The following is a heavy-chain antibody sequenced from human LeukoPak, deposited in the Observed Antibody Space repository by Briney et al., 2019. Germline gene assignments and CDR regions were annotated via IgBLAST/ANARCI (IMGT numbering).Heavy chain of an antibody. CDR2: IYPGDSDS. Sequence: GESLKISCKGSGYSFPSYWIAWVRQMPGKGLEWLGIIYPGDSDSRYSPSFQGQVTISADTSISTAYLQWSSLKASDTAIYYCARHGNWGSGFYWYFDLWGRGTLVTVSS. CDR1: GYSFPSYW. D-gene: IGHD6-19*01. V-gene: IGHV5-51*01. CDR3: ARHGNWGSGFYWYFDL. J-gene: IGHJ2*01.